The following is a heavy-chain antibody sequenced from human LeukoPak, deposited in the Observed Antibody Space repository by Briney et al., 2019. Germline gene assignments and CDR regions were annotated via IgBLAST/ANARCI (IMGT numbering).Heavy chain of an antibody. CDR3: ARVLWELLGRGGSYYFDY. Sequence: GGSLRLSCAASGFTVSSNYMSWVRQAPGKGLEWVSVIYNGGSTYYADSGKGRFTISRGNSKNTLYLQMNSLRAEDTAVYYCARVLWELLGRGGSYYFDYWGQGTLVTVSS. CDR2: IYNGGST. D-gene: IGHD1-26*01. J-gene: IGHJ4*02. CDR1: GFTVSSNY. V-gene: IGHV3-53*01.